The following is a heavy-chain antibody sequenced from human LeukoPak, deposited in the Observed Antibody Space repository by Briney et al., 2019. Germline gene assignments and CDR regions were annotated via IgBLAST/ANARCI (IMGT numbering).Heavy chain of an antibody. D-gene: IGHD1-26*01. V-gene: IGHV1-18*04. CDR3: VRDGSGSRGYFLH. CDR2: ISVYNDNT. J-gene: IGHJ1*01. CDR1: GYTFTSYG. Sequence: ASVKVFCKASGYTFTSYGISWVRQAPGQGLEWMGWISVYNDNTNYAQKFQGRVTMTTDTSTSTAYMELRSLRSDDTAVYYCVRDGSGSRGYFLHWGQGILVTVSS.